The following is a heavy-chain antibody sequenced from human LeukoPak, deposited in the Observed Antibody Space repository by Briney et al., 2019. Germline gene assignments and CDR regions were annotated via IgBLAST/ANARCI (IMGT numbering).Heavy chain of an antibody. Sequence: SETLSLTCTVSGGSISSYYWSWIRQPPGKGLEWIGYIYTSGSTNYNPSLKSRVTISVDTSKNQFSLKLSSVTAADTAVYYCASIGYSYVFDYWGQGTLVTVSS. V-gene: IGHV4-4*09. J-gene: IGHJ4*02. CDR1: GGSISSYY. CDR3: ASIGYSYVFDY. CDR2: IYTSGST. D-gene: IGHD5-18*01.